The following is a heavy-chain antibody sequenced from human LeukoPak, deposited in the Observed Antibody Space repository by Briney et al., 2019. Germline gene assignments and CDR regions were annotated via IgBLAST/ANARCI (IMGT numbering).Heavy chain of an antibody. CDR3: AKDGGATTRLPDY. V-gene: IGHV3-23*01. J-gene: IGHJ4*02. Sequence: PGGSLRLSCAASGFTFSSYAMSWVRQAPGKGLEWVSAISGSGGSTYYADSVKGRYTISRDNSKNTLYLQMNSLRAEDTAVYYCAKDGGATTRLPDYWGQGTLVTVSS. CDR1: GFTFSSYA. D-gene: IGHD1-26*01. CDR2: ISGSGGST.